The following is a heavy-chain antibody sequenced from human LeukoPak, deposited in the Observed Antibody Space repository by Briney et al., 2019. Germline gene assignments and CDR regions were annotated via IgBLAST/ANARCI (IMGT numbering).Heavy chain of an antibody. CDR1: GDSISSSSYY. J-gene: IGHJ4*02. CDR2: IYYTGST. D-gene: IGHD2-21*02. CDR3: ARTRVVTAIGFDY. Sequence: PETLSLTCTVSGDSISSSSYYWGWIRQPPGKGLVWIGSIYYTGSTYYNPSLRSRVTISVDTYKNQFSLKLSSVTAADTAVYYCARTRVVTAIGFDYWGQGTLVTVSS. V-gene: IGHV4-39*07.